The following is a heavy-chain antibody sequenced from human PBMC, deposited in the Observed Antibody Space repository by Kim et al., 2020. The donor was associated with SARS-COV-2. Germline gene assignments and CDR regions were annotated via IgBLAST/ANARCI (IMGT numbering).Heavy chain of an antibody. D-gene: IGHD3-10*01. J-gene: IGHJ4*02. CDR2: ISYDGSNK. V-gene: IGHV3-30*04. CDR3: ARGNYRFDY. Sequence: GGSLRLSCAASGFTFSSYAMHWVRQAPGKGLEWVAVISYDGSNKYYADSVKGRFTISRDNSKNTLYLQMNSLRAEDTAVYYCARGNYRFDYWGQGTLVTVSS. CDR1: GFTFSSYA.